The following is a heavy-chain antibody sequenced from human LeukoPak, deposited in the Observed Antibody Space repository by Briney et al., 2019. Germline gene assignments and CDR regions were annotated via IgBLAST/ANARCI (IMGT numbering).Heavy chain of an antibody. D-gene: IGHD5-18*01. CDR3: ARSVLGYSYGLHIDY. V-gene: IGHV4-59*01. Sequence: SETLSLTFPVSGGSISSYYWSWIRQPPGKGLEWIGYIHYRGSTNYNPSLKSRVTISVDTSKNQFSLKLSSLTAADTAVYYCARSVLGYSYGLHIDYWGQGTLVTVSS. CDR2: IHYRGST. J-gene: IGHJ4*02. CDR1: GGSISSYY.